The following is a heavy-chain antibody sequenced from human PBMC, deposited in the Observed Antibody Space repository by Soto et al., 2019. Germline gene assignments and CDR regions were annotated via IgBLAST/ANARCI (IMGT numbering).Heavy chain of an antibody. Sequence: QVQLVESGGGVVQPGRSLRLSCAASGFTFSSYGMHWVRQAPGKGLEWVAVISSDGSNKYYADSVKARFTISRDNSKNTLYLQMNGLRAEDTAVYYCANDLGPMLLVPAAIFDYWGQGTLVTVSS. J-gene: IGHJ4*02. V-gene: IGHV3-30*18. D-gene: IGHD2-2*01. CDR1: GFTFSSYG. CDR3: ANDLGPMLLVPAAIFDY. CDR2: ISSDGSNK.